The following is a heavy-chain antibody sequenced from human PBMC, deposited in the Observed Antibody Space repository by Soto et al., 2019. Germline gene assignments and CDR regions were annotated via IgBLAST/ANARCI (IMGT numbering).Heavy chain of an antibody. J-gene: IGHJ4*02. V-gene: IGHV3-7*03. CDR2: INPDGTLK. Sequence: EVLLVESGGGLVQPGGSLRLSCAASGFALSGYWMTWVRQAPGKGLEWVASINPDGTLKYYVDSVKGRFTISRDNADNSLFLQMISLRVEDTAVYYCARWESGDWYLGIWGQGTLVTVSS. CDR3: ARWESGDWYLGI. CDR1: GFALSGYW. D-gene: IGHD2-21*02.